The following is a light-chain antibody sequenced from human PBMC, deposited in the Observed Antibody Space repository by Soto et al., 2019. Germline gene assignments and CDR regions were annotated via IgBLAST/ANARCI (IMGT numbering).Light chain of an antibody. Sequence: DIQMTQSPSTLSGSVGDRVTITWRASQTISSWLAWYQQKPGKAPKLLIYKASTLKSGVPSRFSGSGSGTEFTLTISSLQPDDFATYYCQHYNSYSEACGQGTKGDIK. J-gene: IGKJ1*01. CDR2: KAS. CDR1: QTISSW. V-gene: IGKV1-5*03. CDR3: QHYNSYSEA.